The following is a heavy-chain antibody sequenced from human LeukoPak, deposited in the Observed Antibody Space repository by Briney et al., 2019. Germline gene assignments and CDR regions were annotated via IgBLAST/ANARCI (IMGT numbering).Heavy chain of an antibody. CDR2: ISYDGGNK. Sequence: GGSLRLSCAASGFTFSSYGMHWVRQAPGKGLEWVAVISYDGGNKYYADSVKGRFTISRDNSKNTLYLQMNSLRAEDTALYYCAKGGLRGGTYNDDFWGQGTLVTVSS. CDR3: AKGGLRGGTYNDDF. D-gene: IGHD3-16*01. J-gene: IGHJ4*02. CDR1: GFTFSSYG. V-gene: IGHV3-30*18.